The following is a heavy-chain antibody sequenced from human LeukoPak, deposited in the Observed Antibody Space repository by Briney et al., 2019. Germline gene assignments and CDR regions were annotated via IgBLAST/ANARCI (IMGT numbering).Heavy chain of an antibody. V-gene: IGHV5-51*01. Sequence: GESLKISCKGSGYSFTSYWIGWVRQMPGKGLEWMGVIYPGDSDTRYSPSFQGQVTISADKSISTAYLQWSSLKASDTAMYYCARRKYDFWSGYYTPSYYFDYWGQGTLVTVSS. CDR3: ARRKYDFWSGYYTPSYYFDY. CDR2: IYPGDSDT. J-gene: IGHJ4*02. D-gene: IGHD3-3*01. CDR1: GYSFTSYW.